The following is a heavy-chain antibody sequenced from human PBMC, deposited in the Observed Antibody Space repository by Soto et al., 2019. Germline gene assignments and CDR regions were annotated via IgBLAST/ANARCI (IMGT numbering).Heavy chain of an antibody. CDR1: GFTFSCCA. CDR3: AKNRGAGDYSNWSFPV. V-gene: IGHV3-23*01. D-gene: IGHD7-27*01. J-gene: IGHJ2*01. CDR2: IHGDGDYT. Sequence: QVLESGGGLVQPGGSLRLSCAASGFTFSCCAMSWVRQAPGKGLEWVATIHGDGDYTHDTDSVKGRFTISRDNSRNTLYLQMNSLRADETAVYYCAKNRGAGDYSNWSFPVWGRGTLVTVSS.